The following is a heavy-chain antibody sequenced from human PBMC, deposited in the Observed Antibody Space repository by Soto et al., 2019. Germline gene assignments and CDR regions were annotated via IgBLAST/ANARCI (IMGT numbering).Heavy chain of an antibody. Sequence: SEPLSLTCAVSGGSRSSVGYCWSWIRQPPGKGLEWIGYIYHSGSTYYNPSLKSRVTISVDTSKNQFSLKLSSVTAADTAVYYCARVLPNCSGGSCYSARFDPWGQGTLVTVSS. CDR2: IYHSGST. CDR3: ARVLPNCSGGSCYSARFDP. CDR1: GGSRSSVGYC. D-gene: IGHD2-15*01. V-gene: IGHV4-30-2*01. J-gene: IGHJ5*02.